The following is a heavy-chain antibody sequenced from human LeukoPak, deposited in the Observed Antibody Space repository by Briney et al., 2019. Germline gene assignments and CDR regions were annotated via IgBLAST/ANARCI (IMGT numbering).Heavy chain of an antibody. CDR3: AKDSSSGSYLVDY. J-gene: IGHJ4*02. D-gene: IGHD1-26*01. CDR2: ISSSGSAM. Sequence: GGSLRLSCVASGVTLSDYYMTWIRQAPGKGLEWISYISSSGSAMYYADSVRGRFTISRDNSKNTLYLQMSSLRAEDTAVYYCAKDSSSGSYLVDYWGQGTLVTVSS. V-gene: IGHV3-11*04. CDR1: GVTLSDYY.